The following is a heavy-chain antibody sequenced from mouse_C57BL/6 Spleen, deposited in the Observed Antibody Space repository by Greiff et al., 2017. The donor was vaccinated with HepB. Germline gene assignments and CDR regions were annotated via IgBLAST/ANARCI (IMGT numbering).Heavy chain of an antibody. D-gene: IGHD1-1*01. CDR2: INPNNGGT. J-gene: IGHJ3*01. V-gene: IGHV1-26*01. Sequence: EVQLQQSGPELVKPGASVKISCKASGYTFTDYYMNWVKQSHGKSLEWIGDINPNNGGTSYNQKFKGKATLTVDKSSSTAYMELRSLTSEDSAVYYCARSPAYGGLAYWGQGTLVTVSA. CDR3: ARSPAYGGLAY. CDR1: GYTFTDYY.